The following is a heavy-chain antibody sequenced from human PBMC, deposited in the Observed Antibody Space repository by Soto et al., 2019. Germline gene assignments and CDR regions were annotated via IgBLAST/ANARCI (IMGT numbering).Heavy chain of an antibody. CDR1: GGSVSSGSYY. Sequence: SETLSLTCTVSGGSVSSGSYYWSWIRQPPGKGLEWIGYIYYSGSTNYNPSLKSRVTISVDTSKNQFSLKLSSVTAADTAVYYCAREGEYSSSWYKENWFDPWGQGTLVTSPQ. J-gene: IGHJ5*02. CDR2: IYYSGST. V-gene: IGHV4-61*01. CDR3: AREGEYSSSWYKENWFDP. D-gene: IGHD6-13*01.